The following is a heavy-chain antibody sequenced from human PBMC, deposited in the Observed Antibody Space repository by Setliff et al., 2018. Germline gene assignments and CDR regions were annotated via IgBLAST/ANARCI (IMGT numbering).Heavy chain of an antibody. CDR2: VDPEDGET. Sequence: ASVKVSCKASGYTFTDYYMDGVQQAPGKGLEWMGRVDPEDGETIYAEKFQGRVTITADESTRTAYMELSSLRSEDTAGYYCAREGYYDILTGYPGPLYGMDVWGQGTTVTVSS. CDR3: AREGYYDILTGYPGPLYGMDV. CDR1: GYTFTDYY. V-gene: IGHV1-69-2*01. D-gene: IGHD3-9*01. J-gene: IGHJ6*02.